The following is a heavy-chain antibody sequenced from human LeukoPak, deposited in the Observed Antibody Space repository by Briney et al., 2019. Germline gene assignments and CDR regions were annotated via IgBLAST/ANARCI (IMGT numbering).Heavy chain of an antibody. CDR1: GGSISSYY. V-gene: IGHV4-59*01. CDR3: ARTYSSSSKAAFDI. J-gene: IGHJ3*02. Sequence: PSETLSLTCTVSGGSISSYYWSWIRQPPGKGLEWIGYIYYSGSTNYNPSLKSRVTISVDTSKNQFSLKLSSVTAADTAVYYCARTYSSSSKAAFDIWGQGTMVTVSS. CDR2: IYYSGST. D-gene: IGHD6-6*01.